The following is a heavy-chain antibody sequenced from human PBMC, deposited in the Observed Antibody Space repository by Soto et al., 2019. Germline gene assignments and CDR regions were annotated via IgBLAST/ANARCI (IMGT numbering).Heavy chain of an antibody. D-gene: IGHD3-3*01. CDR1: GDSVNNNDFY. CDR3: ARLDFRSGYYGGRFDP. J-gene: IGHJ5*02. Sequence: LSLTCTVSGDSVNNNDFYWAWIRQPPGKGLEWVVTIFYSGTTYHNPSLKGRVTASVDRSENQFSLKLTSVTASDTAVYYCARLDFRSGYYGGRFDPWGQGTLVTVSS. V-gene: IGHV4-39*01. CDR2: IFYSGTT.